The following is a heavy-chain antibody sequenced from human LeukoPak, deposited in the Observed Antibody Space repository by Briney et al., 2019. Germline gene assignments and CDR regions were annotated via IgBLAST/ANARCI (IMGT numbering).Heavy chain of an antibody. CDR3: ANSYSVSGSYWNY. CDR1: GFTFSSYA. CDR2: ISSSGGST. Sequence: PGGSLRLSCAASGFTFSSYAMSWVRQVPGKGLEWVSGISSSGGSTYHADSVKGRFTISRDKSKNTVYLQMNSLRAEDTAVYYCANSYSVSGSYWNYWGQGTLVTVSS. J-gene: IGHJ4*02. D-gene: IGHD3-10*01. V-gene: IGHV3-23*01.